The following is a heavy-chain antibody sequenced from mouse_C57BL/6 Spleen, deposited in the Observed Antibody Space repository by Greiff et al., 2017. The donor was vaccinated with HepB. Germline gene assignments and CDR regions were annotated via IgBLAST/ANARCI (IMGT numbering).Heavy chain of an antibody. J-gene: IGHJ1*03. CDR1: GYTFTSYW. CDR2: IDPSDSYT. Sequence: QVQLQQPGAELVKPGASVKLSCKASGYTFTSYWMQWVKQRPGQGLEWIGEIDPSDSYTNYNQKFKGKATLTVDTSSSTAYMQLSGLTSEDSAVYYCASLTVVATEGYVDVWGTGTTVTVSS. V-gene: IGHV1-50*01. D-gene: IGHD1-1*01. CDR3: ASLTVVATEGYVDV.